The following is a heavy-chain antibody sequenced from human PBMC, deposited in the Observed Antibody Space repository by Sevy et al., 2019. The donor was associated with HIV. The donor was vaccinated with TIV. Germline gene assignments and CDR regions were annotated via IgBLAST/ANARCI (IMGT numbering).Heavy chain of an antibody. CDR2: MYYSGSI. CDR3: ARGGGLTDYGMDV. CDR1: DGSISPYY. D-gene: IGHD3-16*01. V-gene: IGHV4-59*01. J-gene: IGHJ6*02. Sequence: SETLSLTCAVSDGSISPYYWNWIRQPPGKGLEWIGYMYYSGSIKYNPSFKSRVTISGDMSKNQVSLNLRSVTAADTAVYYCARGGGLTDYGMDVWGQGTTVTVSS.